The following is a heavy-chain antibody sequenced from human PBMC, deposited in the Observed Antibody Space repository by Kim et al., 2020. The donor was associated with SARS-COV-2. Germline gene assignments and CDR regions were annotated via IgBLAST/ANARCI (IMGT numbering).Heavy chain of an antibody. V-gene: IGHV7-4-1*02. CDR1: GYTFTSYA. CDR2: INTNTGNP. CDR3: ARKALLVDIVATSGGTLDWYFDL. J-gene: IGHJ2*01. D-gene: IGHD5-12*01. Sequence: ASVKVSCKASGYTFTSYAMNWVRQAPGQGLEWMGWINTNTGNPTYAQGFTGRFVFSLDTSVSTAYLQISSLKAEDTAVYYCARKALLVDIVATSGGTLDWYFDLWGRGTLVTVSS.